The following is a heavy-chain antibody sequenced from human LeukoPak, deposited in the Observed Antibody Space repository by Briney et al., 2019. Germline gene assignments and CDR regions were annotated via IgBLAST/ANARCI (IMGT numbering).Heavy chain of an antibody. CDR3: ARGGGHLDC. Sequence: GGSLRLSCAASGFSFSSYWMSWVRQAPEKGLEWVANIKQDGSDKYYLTSVRGRFTISRDNAKNSLFLQMNSLRVEDTAVYYCARGGGHLDCWGQGTLVTVSS. CDR1: GFSFSSYW. V-gene: IGHV3-7*03. D-gene: IGHD4-23*01. CDR2: IKQDGSDK. J-gene: IGHJ4*02.